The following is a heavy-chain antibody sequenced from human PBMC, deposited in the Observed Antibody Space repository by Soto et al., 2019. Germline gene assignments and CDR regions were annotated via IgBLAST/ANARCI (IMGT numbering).Heavy chain of an antibody. J-gene: IGHJ4*02. D-gene: IGHD3-3*01. Sequence: SETLSLTCTVSGGSISSYYWSWIRQPAGKGLEWIGRIYTSGSTNYNPSLKSRVTMSVDTSKNQFSLKLSSVTAADTAVYYCARVGTNNFGAVIMESWGQGTLVTVSS. CDR2: IYTSGST. V-gene: IGHV4-4*07. CDR3: ARVGTNNFGAVIMES. CDR1: GGSISSYY.